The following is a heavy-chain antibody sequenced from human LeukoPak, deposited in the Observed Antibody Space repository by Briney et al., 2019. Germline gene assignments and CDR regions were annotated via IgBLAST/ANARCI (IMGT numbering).Heavy chain of an antibody. J-gene: IGHJ3*02. CDR2: ISGSGGTT. D-gene: IGHD5-18*01. V-gene: IGHV3-23*01. CDR3: AKDPPTVMANAFHI. CDR1: GFTFSSYA. Sequence: GGSLRLSCAASGFTFSSYAMSWVRQAPGKGLEWVSSISGSGGTTYYADSVKGRFTTSRDNSKNTLYLQMNSLRADDTAVYYCAKDPPTVMANAFHIWRRATKVSVS.